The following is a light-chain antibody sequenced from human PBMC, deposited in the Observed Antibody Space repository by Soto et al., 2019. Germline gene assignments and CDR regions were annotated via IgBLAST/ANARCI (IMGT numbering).Light chain of an antibody. V-gene: IGKV1-33*01. J-gene: IGKJ4*01. CDR3: QQYDNLPLT. Sequence: DIQMTQSPSSLSASVGDRVTITCQASQDISNYLKWYQQKPGKAPKLLIYDASNLETGVPSRLSGSGSGTEFTFTISSLQPEDIATYYCQQYDNLPLTFGGGTKVEIK. CDR1: QDISNY. CDR2: DAS.